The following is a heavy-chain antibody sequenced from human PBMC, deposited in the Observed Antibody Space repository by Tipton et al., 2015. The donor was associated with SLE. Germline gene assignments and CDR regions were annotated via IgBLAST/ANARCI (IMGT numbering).Heavy chain of an antibody. Sequence: LRLSCTVSGGSISSSSYYWGWFRQPPGKGLEWIGSIYYTGSTYYNPSLKSRVTISVDTSKNQFSLKLSSVTAADTAVYYCAREDQSVGATPYFDYWGQGTLVTVSS. J-gene: IGHJ4*02. CDR2: IYYTGST. D-gene: IGHD1-26*01. V-gene: IGHV4-39*07. CDR3: AREDQSVGATPYFDY. CDR1: GGSISSSSYY.